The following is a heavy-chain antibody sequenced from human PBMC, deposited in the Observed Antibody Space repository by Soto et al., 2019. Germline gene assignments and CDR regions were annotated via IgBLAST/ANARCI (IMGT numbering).Heavy chain of an antibody. CDR3: VKSFTQSNVWRAYRHKTHFDY. CDR1: GFTFTNYG. Sequence: EVRLLESGGGLVQPGGSLRLSCEGSGFTFTNYGMDWVRQAPGKGLEWISFISGAGDTTYYADSVKGRFIISRDNSKNTLYLQMNSLRAEDTALYYCVKSFTQSNVWRAYRHKTHFDYWGQGALVTVTS. V-gene: IGHV3-23*01. D-gene: IGHD3-16*02. J-gene: IGHJ4*02. CDR2: ISGAGDTT.